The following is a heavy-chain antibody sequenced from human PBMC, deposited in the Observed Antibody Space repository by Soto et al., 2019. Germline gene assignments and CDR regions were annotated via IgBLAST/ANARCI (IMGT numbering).Heavy chain of an antibody. D-gene: IGHD2-15*01. Sequence: QVQLQESGPGLVKPSETLSLTCTVSGGSISSYYWSWIRQPPGKGLEWIGYIYYSGSTNYNPSLKSRVTISVDTPKNQFSLKLSSVTAADTAVYYCARDGGYCSGGSCYESWFDPWGQGTLVTVSS. CDR3: ARDGGYCSGGSCYESWFDP. J-gene: IGHJ5*02. CDR2: IYYSGST. V-gene: IGHV4-59*01. CDR1: GGSISSYY.